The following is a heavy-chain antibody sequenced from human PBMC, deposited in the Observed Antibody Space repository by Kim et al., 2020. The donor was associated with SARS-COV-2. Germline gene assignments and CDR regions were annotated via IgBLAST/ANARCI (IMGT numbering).Heavy chain of an antibody. CDR2: IWYDGSNK. J-gene: IGHJ5*02. CDR3: ARGPAVWIAAAMNWFDP. D-gene: IGHD6-13*01. V-gene: IGHV3-33*01. Sequence: GGSLRLSCAASGFTFSSYGMHWVRQAPGKGLEWVAVIWYDGSNKYYAESVKGRFTISRDNSKNTLYLQMNSLRAEDTAVYYCARGPAVWIAAAMNWFDPWGQGTLVTVSS. CDR1: GFTFSSYG.